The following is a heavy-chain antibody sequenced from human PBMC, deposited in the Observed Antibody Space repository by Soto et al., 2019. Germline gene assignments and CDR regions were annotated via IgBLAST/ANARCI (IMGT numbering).Heavy chain of an antibody. J-gene: IGHJ4*02. D-gene: IGHD6-19*01. CDR3: AKIAEAVAGTVYGY. CDR2: IGGSGGST. CDR1: GFTFGSYA. Sequence: EVHLLESGGGLVQPGGSLRLSCAASGFTFGSYAMGWVRQAPGKGLEWVSGIGGSGGSTYYADSVKGRFTISRDNSKNPLYLQMSSLRAEDTAVYYCAKIAEAVAGTVYGYWGQGTLVTVSS. V-gene: IGHV3-23*01.